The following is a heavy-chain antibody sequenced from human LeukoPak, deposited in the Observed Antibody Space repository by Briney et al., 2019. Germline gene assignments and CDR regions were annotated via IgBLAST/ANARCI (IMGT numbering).Heavy chain of an antibody. CDR2: INSNGGST. CDR1: GFAFSNYA. J-gene: IGHJ6*02. CDR3: VKGTSTKYYYYGMDV. D-gene: IGHD2-2*01. V-gene: IGHV3-64D*06. Sequence: GGSLRLSCSASGFAFSNYATHWVRQAPGKGLEYVAGINSNGGSTFYADSVKGRVTMSGDNSKNTLYLQMSSLRAEDTAVYYCVKGTSTKYYYYGMDVWGQGTTVTVSS.